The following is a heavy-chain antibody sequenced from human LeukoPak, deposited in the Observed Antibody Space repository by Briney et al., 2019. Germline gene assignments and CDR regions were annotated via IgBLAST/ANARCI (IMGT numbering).Heavy chain of an antibody. J-gene: IGHJ3*02. D-gene: IGHD3-22*01. Sequence: GASVKVSCKASGYIFTRYGISWVRQAPGQGLEWMGWISGNNGNTNYAEKLQGRVTITRDTPTRTAYMELRRLRSDNTAVYYCTTDSPDHCDSSGYYWDAFYTWGEGAMVTVSS. CDR1: GYIFTRYG. V-gene: IGHV1-18*01. CDR3: TTDSPDHCDSSGYYWDAFYT. CDR2: ISGNNGNT.